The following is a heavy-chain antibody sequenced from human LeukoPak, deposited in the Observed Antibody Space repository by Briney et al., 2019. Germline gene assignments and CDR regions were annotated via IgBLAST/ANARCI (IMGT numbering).Heavy chain of an antibody. CDR2: MNPNSGNT. D-gene: IGHD3-10*01. J-gene: IGHJ6*03. CDR3: ARAVRGVNSYYYYMDV. CDR1: GYTFTSYD. Sequence: ASVKVSCKASGYTFTSYDINWVRQATGQGLEWMGWMNPNSGNTGYAQKFQGRVTMTRNTSISTAYMELSSLRSEDTAVYYCARAVRGVNSYYYYMDVWGKGTTVTVSS. V-gene: IGHV1-8*01.